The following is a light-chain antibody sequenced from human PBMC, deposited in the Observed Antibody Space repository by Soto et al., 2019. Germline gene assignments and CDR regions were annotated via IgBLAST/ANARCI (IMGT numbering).Light chain of an antibody. CDR1: SSDVGRYNY. CDR2: DVN. CDR3: SSFTASTTQV. J-gene: IGLJ1*01. V-gene: IGLV2-14*03. Sequence: QSVLTQPASVSGSPGQSITISCTGTSSDVGRYNYVSWYQQHPGKAPKLMIYDVNTQPSGVSNRFSGSKSGNTASLTISGLQAEDEADYYCSSFTASTTQVFGPGTKLTVL.